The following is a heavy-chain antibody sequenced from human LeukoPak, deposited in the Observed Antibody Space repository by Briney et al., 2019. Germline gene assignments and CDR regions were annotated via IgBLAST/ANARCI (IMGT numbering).Heavy chain of an antibody. CDR2: ITSGGSA. Sequence: PGGSLRLSCAASGFTFSTYAMSWVRQAPGKGLEWVSVITSGGSAYCADSVKGRFTISRDNSKNTLYLQMNSLTAEDTAIYYCAKEGQPAYWGQGTLVTVSS. D-gene: IGHD5-18*01. J-gene: IGHJ4*02. CDR1: GFTFSTYA. V-gene: IGHV3-23*01. CDR3: AKEGQPAY.